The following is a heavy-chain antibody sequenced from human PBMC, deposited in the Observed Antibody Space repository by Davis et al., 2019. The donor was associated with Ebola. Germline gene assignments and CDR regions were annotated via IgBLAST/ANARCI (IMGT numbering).Heavy chain of an antibody. CDR3: ARDSGSYNGFDY. Sequence: ASVKVSCKASGYTFTSYYMHWVRQAPGQGLEWMGWISAYNGNTNYAQKLQGRVTMTTDTSTSTAYMELRSLRSDDTAVYYCARDSGSYNGFDYWGQGTLVTVSS. V-gene: IGHV1-18*04. J-gene: IGHJ4*02. CDR2: ISAYNGNT. D-gene: IGHD1-26*01. CDR1: GYTFTSYY.